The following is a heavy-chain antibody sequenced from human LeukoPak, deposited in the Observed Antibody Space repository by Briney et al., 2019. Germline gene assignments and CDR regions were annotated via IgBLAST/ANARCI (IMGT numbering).Heavy chain of an antibody. J-gene: IGHJ3*02. CDR1: GFTFSDYY. CDR3: ARDHNGGLWFGELFSSPSDAFDI. Sequence: GGSLRLSCAASGFTFSDYYMSWIRQAPGKGLEWVSYISSSGSTIYYADSVKGRFTISRDNAKNSLYLQMNSLRAEDTAVYYCARDHNGGLWFGELFSSPSDAFDIWGQGTMVTVSS. D-gene: IGHD3-10*01. CDR2: ISSSGSTI. V-gene: IGHV3-11*01.